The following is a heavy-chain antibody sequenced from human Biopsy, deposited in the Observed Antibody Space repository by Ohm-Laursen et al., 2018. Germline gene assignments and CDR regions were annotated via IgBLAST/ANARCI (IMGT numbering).Heavy chain of an antibody. CDR1: GGSIKSYY. CDR2: IYYTGHT. CDR3: ARHDGNGPFALDS. V-gene: IGHV4-59*08. J-gene: IGHJ4*02. Sequence: TLSLTCTVSGGSIKSYYWNWIRQSPGKGLEWIGFIYYTGHTYYSPSLKSRATISVDTSKNQLSLKVTSVTAADTAAYYCARHDGNGPFALDSWGQGTLVTVSS. D-gene: IGHD5-24*01.